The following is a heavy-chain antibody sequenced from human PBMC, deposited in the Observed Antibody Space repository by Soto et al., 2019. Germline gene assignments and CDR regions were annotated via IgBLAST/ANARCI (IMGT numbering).Heavy chain of an antibody. V-gene: IGHV4-30-2*01. CDR3: ARAFTMVRGPTYWFDP. Sequence: SETLSLTCTVSGGSISSGGYSWSWIRQPPGKGLEWIGYIYHSGSTYYNPSLKSRVTISVDRSKNQFSLKLSSVTAADTAVYYCARAFTMVRGPTYWFDPWGQGTLVTVSS. D-gene: IGHD3-10*01. CDR1: GGSISSGGYS. J-gene: IGHJ5*02. CDR2: IYHSGST.